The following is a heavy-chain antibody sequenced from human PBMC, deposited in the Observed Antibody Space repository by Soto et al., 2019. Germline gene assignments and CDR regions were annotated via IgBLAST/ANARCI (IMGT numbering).Heavy chain of an antibody. CDR3: ARDLRMVENGANWFDP. CDR2: IIPVFGTA. V-gene: IGHV1-69*06. Sequence: QVQLVQSGAEVKKPGSSVKVSCKATGVTLSSYAISWVRQAPGQGLEWLGGIIPVFGTADYAQKFQGRVTITADNSTSTAYRELNSLTSEDTGVYYCARDLRMVENGANWFDPWGQGTLVTFSS. D-gene: IGHD2-8*01. J-gene: IGHJ5*02. CDR1: GVTLSSYA.